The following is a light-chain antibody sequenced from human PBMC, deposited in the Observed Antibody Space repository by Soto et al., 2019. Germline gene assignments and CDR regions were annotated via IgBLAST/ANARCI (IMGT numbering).Light chain of an antibody. J-gene: IGLJ3*02. CDR2: LEGSGSY. CDR3: ETWDSTTHWV. CDR1: SGHSSYI. Sequence: QLVLTQSSSASASLGSSVKLTCTLSSGHSSYIIAWHQQQPGKAPRYLMKLEGSGSYNKGSGVPDRFSGSSSGADRYLTISNLQSEDEADYYCETWDSTTHWVFGGGTKLTVL. V-gene: IGLV4-60*03.